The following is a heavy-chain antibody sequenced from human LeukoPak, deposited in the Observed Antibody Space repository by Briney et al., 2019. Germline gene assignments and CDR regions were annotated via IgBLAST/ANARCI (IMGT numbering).Heavy chain of an antibody. V-gene: IGHV4-34*01. D-gene: IGHD3-22*01. CDR1: GGSFSGYY. Sequence: SETLSLTCAVYGGSFSGYYWSWIRQPPGKGLEWIGEINHSGSINFNPSLKSRVTISVDTFKNQFSLKLSSVTAADTAVYYCARGDSSGYIFGNWFDPWGQGTLVTVSS. CDR2: INHSGSI. J-gene: IGHJ5*02. CDR3: ARGDSSGYIFGNWFDP.